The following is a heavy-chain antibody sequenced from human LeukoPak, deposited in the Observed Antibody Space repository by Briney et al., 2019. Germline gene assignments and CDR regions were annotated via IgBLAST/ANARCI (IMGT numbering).Heavy chain of an antibody. D-gene: IGHD3-22*01. Sequence: GASVKVSCKASGYTFTGYYMHWVRQAPGQGLEWMGWINPNSGGTNYAQKFQGRVTMTRDTSISTAYMELSRLRSDDTAVYYCARYTYYDSSGYYIGGTPGDYWGQGTLVTVSS. J-gene: IGHJ4*02. CDR1: GYTFTGYY. CDR3: ARYTYYDSSGYYIGGTPGDY. CDR2: INPNSGGT. V-gene: IGHV1-2*02.